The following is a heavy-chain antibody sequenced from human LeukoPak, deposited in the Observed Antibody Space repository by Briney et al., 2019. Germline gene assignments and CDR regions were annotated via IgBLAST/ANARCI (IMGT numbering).Heavy chain of an antibody. CDR3: ARKNDFDI. V-gene: IGHV4-59*01. D-gene: IGHD2/OR15-2a*01. CDR2: IYYSGST. CDR1: GGSISSDH. J-gene: IGHJ3*02. Sequence: KPSETLSLTCTVSGGSISSDHWNWIRQPPGKGLEWIGCIYYSGSTYYNPSLKSRVTISVDMSKSQFSLRLTSVNAADTAVYYCARKNDFDIWGQGTLVTVSS.